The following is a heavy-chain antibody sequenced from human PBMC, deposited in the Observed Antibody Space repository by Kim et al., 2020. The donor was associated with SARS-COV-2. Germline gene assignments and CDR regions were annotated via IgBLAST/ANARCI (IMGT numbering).Heavy chain of an antibody. V-gene: IGHV4-39*01. J-gene: IGHJ4*02. Sequence: SETLSLTCTVSGGSISSSSYYWGWIRQPPGKGLEWIGSIYYSGSTYYNPSLKSRVTISVDTSKNQFSLKLISVTAADTAVYYCARQRIAALDYWGQGTLVTVSS. CDR1: GGSISSSSYY. D-gene: IGHD6-13*01. CDR2: IYYSGST. CDR3: ARQRIAALDY.